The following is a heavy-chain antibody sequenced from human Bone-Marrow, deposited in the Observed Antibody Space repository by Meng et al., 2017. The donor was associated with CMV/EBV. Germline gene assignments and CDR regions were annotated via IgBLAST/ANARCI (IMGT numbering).Heavy chain of an antibody. CDR1: GYTFTSYG. Sequence: ASVKVSCKASGYTFTSYGISWVRQAPGQGLEWMGWISAYNGNTNYAQKLQGRVTMTTDTSTSTAYMELRSLRSEDTAVYYCARGPHYDFWSGYFGDWFDPWGQGTLVTVSS. D-gene: IGHD3-3*01. J-gene: IGHJ5*02. V-gene: IGHV1-18*01. CDR2: ISAYNGNT. CDR3: ARGPHYDFWSGYFGDWFDP.